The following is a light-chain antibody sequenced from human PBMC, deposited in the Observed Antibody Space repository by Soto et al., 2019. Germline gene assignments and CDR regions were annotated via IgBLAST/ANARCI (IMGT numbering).Light chain of an antibody. J-gene: IGKJ2*01. V-gene: IGKV2-28*01. CDR3: MQALQTPYT. CDR1: QRLLHSNGNNF. CDR2: LGF. Sequence: IFMTQSPPCLTVTPGEPASISCRSSQRLLHSNGNNFLDWYLQKPGQSPQLLIYLGFNRASGVPDRVSGSGAGTDFTLKISRVEAEDVGVYYCMQALQTPYTFGQGTKVDIK.